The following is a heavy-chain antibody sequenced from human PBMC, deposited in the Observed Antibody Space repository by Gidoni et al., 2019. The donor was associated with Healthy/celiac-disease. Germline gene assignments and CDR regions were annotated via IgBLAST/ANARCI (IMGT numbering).Heavy chain of an antibody. Sequence: EVQLLESGGGLVQPGGSLRLSCAASGFTFSSYAMSWVRQAPVKGLEWVSAISGSGGSTYYADSVKGRFTISRDNSKNTLYLQMNSLRAEDTAVYYCAKSAYCSSTSCYASESSWFDPWGQGTLVTVSS. CDR3: AKSAYCSSTSCYASESSWFDP. J-gene: IGHJ5*02. D-gene: IGHD2-2*01. CDR2: ISGSGGST. V-gene: IGHV3-23*01. CDR1: GFTFSSYA.